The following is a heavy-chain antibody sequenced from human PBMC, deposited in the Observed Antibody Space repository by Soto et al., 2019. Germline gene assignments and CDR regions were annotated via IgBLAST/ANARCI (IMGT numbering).Heavy chain of an antibody. J-gene: IGHJ3*02. D-gene: IGHD3-3*01. CDR3: ARQAIFGVIIIAFDI. CDR1: GYSFSSYW. CDR2: IDPSDSYT. Sequence: GESLKISCKGSGYSFSSYWITWVRQMPGKGLEWMGRIDPSDSYTNYSPSFQGHVTISADKSISTAYLQWSSLKASDTAMYYCARQAIFGVIIIAFDIWGQGTMVTVSS. V-gene: IGHV5-10-1*01.